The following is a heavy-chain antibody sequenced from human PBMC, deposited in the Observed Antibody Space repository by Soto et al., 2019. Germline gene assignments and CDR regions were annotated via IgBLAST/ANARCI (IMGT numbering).Heavy chain of an antibody. CDR3: ARAPLKTMMIYGMDV. J-gene: IGHJ6*02. Sequence: GGSLRLSCAASGFTFSSYGMHWVRQAPGKGLEWVAVIWYDGSNKYYADSVKGRFTISRDNSKNTLYLQMNSLRAEDTAVYYCARAPLKTMMIYGMDVWGQGTTVTSP. D-gene: IGHD3-22*01. CDR1: GFTFSSYG. V-gene: IGHV3-33*01. CDR2: IWYDGSNK.